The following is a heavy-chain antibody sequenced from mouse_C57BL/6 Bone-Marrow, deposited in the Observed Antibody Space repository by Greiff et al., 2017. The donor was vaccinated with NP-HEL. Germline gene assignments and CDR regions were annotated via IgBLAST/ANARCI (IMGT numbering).Heavy chain of an antibody. D-gene: IGHD1-1*01. J-gene: IGHJ2*01. CDR3: ARGITTVPHFDY. CDR2: ISYDGSN. CDR1: GYSITSGYY. Sequence: EVKLMESGPGLVKPSQSLSLTCSVTGYSITSGYYWNWIRQFPGNKLEWMGYISYDGSNNYNPSLKNRISITRDTSKNQFFLKLNSVTTEDTATYYCARGITTVPHFDYWGQGTTLTVSS. V-gene: IGHV3-6*01.